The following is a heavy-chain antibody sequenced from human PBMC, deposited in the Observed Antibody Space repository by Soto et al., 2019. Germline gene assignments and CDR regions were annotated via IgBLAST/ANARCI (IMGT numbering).Heavy chain of an antibody. CDR3: AKEERQGIFGVVLLDY. J-gene: IGHJ4*01. Sequence: QVQLVESGGGVVQPGRSLRLACAASGFTFSSYGMHWVRQGPGKGLEWVAVISNDGRNKYDADSVKGRFTISRDNSNTRLYLQMNGLRIEDAAEYHCAKEERQGIFGVVLLDYWGQGILVTVSS. CDR2: ISNDGRNK. CDR1: GFTFSSYG. D-gene: IGHD3-3*01. V-gene: IGHV3-30*18.